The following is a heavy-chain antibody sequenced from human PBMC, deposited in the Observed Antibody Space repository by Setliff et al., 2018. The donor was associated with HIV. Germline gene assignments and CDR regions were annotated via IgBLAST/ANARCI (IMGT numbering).Heavy chain of an antibody. J-gene: IGHJ5*02. D-gene: IGHD4-17*01. Sequence: ETLSLTCTVSGGSISTSSYYWGWIRQPPGKGLEWIGSIYYSGNTYCKPSLKSRITISVDTSKNQFSLKLSSVTAAATAIYYCTRDWRAYGLMGSWGQGMLVTVSS. CDR1: GGSISTSSYY. V-gene: IGHV4-39*02. CDR2: IYYSGNT. CDR3: TRDWRAYGLMGS.